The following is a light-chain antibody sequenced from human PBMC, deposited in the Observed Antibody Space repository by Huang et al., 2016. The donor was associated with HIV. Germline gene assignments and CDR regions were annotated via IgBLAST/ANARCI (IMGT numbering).Light chain of an antibody. CDR3: QHYKTYPLT. CDR1: QEISNY. Sequence: DIQMTQSPSSLSASVGDRVTITCRASQEISNYLVWFQQKPGKDPKALIYAASTFQTGVPSRFSGRGSGTDFTLTINSLQPDDFATYYCQHYKTYPLTFGQGTKLEIK. CDR2: AAS. V-gene: IGKV1-16*01. J-gene: IGKJ2*01.